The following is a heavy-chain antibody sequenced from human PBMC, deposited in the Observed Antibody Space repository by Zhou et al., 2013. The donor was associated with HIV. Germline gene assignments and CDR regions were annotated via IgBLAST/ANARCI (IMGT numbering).Heavy chain of an antibody. Sequence: QLQLQESGPGLVKPSETLSLTCTVSGGSISSSSYYWGWIRQPPGKGLEWIGSIYYSGSTYNNPSLKSRVTISVDTSKNQFSLKLSSVTAADTAVYYCARHSSYYYGSGRPFDYWGQGTLVTVSS. J-gene: IGHJ4*02. CDR3: ARHSSYYYGSGRPFDY. CDR1: GGSISSSSYY. V-gene: IGHV4-39*07. D-gene: IGHD3-10*01. CDR2: IYYSGST.